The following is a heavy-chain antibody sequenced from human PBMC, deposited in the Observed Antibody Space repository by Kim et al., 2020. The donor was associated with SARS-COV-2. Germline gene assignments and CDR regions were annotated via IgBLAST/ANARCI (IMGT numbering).Heavy chain of an antibody. CDR3: ARGCSGGSCYGMDV. CDR1: GGTFSSYA. CDR2: IIPILGIA. V-gene: IGHV1-69*04. J-gene: IGHJ6*02. Sequence: SVKVSCKASGGTFSSYAISWVRQAPGQGLEWMGRIIPILGIANYAQKFQGRVTITADKSTSTAYMELSSLRSEDTAVYYCARGCSGGSCYGMDVWGQGTTVTVSS. D-gene: IGHD2-15*01.